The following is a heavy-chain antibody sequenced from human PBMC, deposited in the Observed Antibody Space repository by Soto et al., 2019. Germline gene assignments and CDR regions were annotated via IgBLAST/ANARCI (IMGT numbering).Heavy chain of an antibody. D-gene: IGHD3-16*02. J-gene: IGHJ4*02. CDR2: IYSGGST. Sequence: EVQLVESGGGLVQPGGSLRLSCAASGFTVSSNYMSWVRQAPGKGLEWVSDIYSGGSTYYADSVKGRFTISRHNSKNTLYLQMNGMRAEDTAVYYCARGSLAGAVDYWGQGTLVTVSS. CDR1: GFTVSSNY. CDR3: ARGSLAGAVDY. V-gene: IGHV3-53*04.